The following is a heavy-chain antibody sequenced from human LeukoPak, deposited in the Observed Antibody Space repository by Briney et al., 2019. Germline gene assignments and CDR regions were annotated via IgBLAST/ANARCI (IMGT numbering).Heavy chain of an antibody. CDR2: ISYDGSNE. D-gene: IGHD1-14*01. CDR3: ARDSRKQQPDY. CDR1: GFTFSSYA. Sequence: PGGSLRLSCAASGFTFSSYAMHWVRQAPGKGLEWVVVISYDGSNEYYADSVKGRFTISRDNSKNTLYLQMNSLRAEDTAVYYCARDSRKQQPDYWGQGTLVTVSS. V-gene: IGHV3-30-3*01. J-gene: IGHJ4*02.